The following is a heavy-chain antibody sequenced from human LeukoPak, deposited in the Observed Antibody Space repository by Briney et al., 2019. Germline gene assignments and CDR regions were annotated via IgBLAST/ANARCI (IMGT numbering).Heavy chain of an antibody. V-gene: IGHV3-23*01. CDR1: GFTFNNYA. CDR2: ITGSGAST. D-gene: IGHD6-19*01. CDR3: AKQWLVHSSPVDY. Sequence: GGSLRLCCTASGFTFNNYAMTWVRQAPGKGLEWVSAITGSGASTNYADSVKGRFTISRDNSKNTLYLQMNSLRAEDTAVYYCAKQWLVHSSPVDYWGQGTLVTVSS. J-gene: IGHJ4*02.